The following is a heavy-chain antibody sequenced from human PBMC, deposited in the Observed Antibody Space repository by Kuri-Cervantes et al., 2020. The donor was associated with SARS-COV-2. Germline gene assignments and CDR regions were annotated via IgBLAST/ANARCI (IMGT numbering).Heavy chain of an antibody. D-gene: IGHD3-22*01. Sequence: LRLSCTVSEASIISSSYYWGWFRHPPGKRLEWIGSIYYSGTTYYNQSLKSRVTISVDTSKNQFSLKLSPVTAADTAVYYCARFTRPLWYYDSSGCADYWGQGTLVTVSS. J-gene: IGHJ4*02. CDR1: EASIISSSYY. CDR3: ARFTRPLWYYDSSGCADY. V-gene: IGHV4-39*07. CDR2: IYYSGTT.